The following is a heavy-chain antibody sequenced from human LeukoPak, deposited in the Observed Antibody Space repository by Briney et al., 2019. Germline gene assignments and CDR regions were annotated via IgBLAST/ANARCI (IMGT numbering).Heavy chain of an antibody. D-gene: IGHD3-3*01. Sequence: GGSLRLSCAASGFTFSSYAMSWVRQAPGKGLEWVSAISGSGGSTYYADSVKGRFTISRDNSKNTLYLQMSSLRAEDTAVYYCAKRGFLEFSDDYFDYWGQGTLVTVSS. V-gene: IGHV3-23*01. CDR1: GFTFSSYA. CDR2: ISGSGGST. CDR3: AKRGFLEFSDDYFDY. J-gene: IGHJ4*02.